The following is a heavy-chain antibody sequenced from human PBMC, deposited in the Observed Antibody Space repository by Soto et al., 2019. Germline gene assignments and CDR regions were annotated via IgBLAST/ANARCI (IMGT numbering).Heavy chain of an antibody. Sequence: GGSLRLSCAASGFTFSSYAMSWVRQAPGKGQEWVSAISGSGGSTYYADSVKGRFTISRDNSKNTLYLQMNSLRAEDTAVYYCAKDAPYYYDSSGYYYSNDFDYWGQGTLVTVSS. CDR1: GFTFSSYA. J-gene: IGHJ4*02. D-gene: IGHD3-22*01. V-gene: IGHV3-23*01. CDR3: AKDAPYYYDSSGYYYSNDFDY. CDR2: ISGSGGST.